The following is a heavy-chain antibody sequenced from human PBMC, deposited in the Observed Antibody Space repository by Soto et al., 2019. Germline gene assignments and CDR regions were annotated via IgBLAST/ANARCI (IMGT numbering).Heavy chain of an antibody. CDR1: GFSFSNYA. CDR3: AKSQSSLYYMDV. CDR2: FGGSGGT. J-gene: IGHJ6*03. Sequence: EVQVLESWGGLVQPGGSLRLSCVGSGFSFSNYAVAWVRQAPGKGLEWVSGFGGSGGTYYADSVKVRYTISRDNSKNTLYLQMNSLRVEDKAVYYCAKSQSSLYYMDVWGKGTAVTVSS. V-gene: IGHV3-23*01.